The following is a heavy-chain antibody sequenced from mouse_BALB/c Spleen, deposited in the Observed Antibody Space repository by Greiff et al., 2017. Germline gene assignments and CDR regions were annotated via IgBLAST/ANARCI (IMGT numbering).Heavy chain of an antibody. CDR3: ARSGYYVGKLLDY. J-gene: IGHJ2*01. D-gene: IGHD2-3*01. V-gene: IGHV2-2*02. CDR1: GFSLTSYG. CDR2: IWSGGST. Sequence: QVQLKESGPGLVQPSQSLSITCTVSGFSLTSYGVHWVRQSPGKGLEWLGVIWSGGSTDYNAAFISRLSISKDNSKSQVFFKMNSLQANDTAIYYCARSGYYVGKLLDYWGQGTTLTVSS.